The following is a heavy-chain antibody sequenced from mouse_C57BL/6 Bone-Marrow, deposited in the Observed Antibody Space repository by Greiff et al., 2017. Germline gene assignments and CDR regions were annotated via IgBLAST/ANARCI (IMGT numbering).Heavy chain of an antibody. CDR3: ARDVSYEDDATYYAMDY. J-gene: IGHJ4*01. CDR1: GFTFSSYA. D-gene: IGHD2-4*01. CDR2: ISDAGSYT. V-gene: IGHV5-4*01. Sequence: EVQLVESGGGLVKPGGSLKLSCAASGFTFSSYAMSWVRQTPEKRLEWVATISDAGSYTYYPDNVKGRFTISRDNAKNNLYLQLSHLKSEDTAMYYCARDVSYEDDATYYAMDYWGQGTSVTVSS.